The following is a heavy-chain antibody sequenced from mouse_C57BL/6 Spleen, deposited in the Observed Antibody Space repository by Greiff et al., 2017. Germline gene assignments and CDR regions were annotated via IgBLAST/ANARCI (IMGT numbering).Heavy chain of an antibody. CDR2: INPNKGGT. V-gene: IGHV1-26*01. CDR1: GYTSPNYY. D-gene: IGHD2-13*01. CDR3: ARNLWDETTYAMDY. J-gene: IGHJ4*01. Sequence: VQLHQSEPERLKPGLSVKKSVRAPGYTSPNYYRNGVKRSNGKSLEWIGDINPNKGGTSYNQKFKGKATLTVDKSSSTAYMELRSLTSEDSAVYYCARNLWDETTYAMDYWGQGTSVTVSS.